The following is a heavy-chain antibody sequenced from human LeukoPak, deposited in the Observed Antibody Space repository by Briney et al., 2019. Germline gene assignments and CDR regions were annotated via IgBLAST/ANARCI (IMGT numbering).Heavy chain of an antibody. D-gene: IGHD3-22*01. CDR2: SYTSGST. V-gene: IGHV4-4*07. CDR3: ARGYDSSGYYYYYFDY. J-gene: IGHJ4*02. CDR1: GGSISSYY. Sequence: SETLSLTCTVSGGSISSYYWSWIRQPAGKGLEWIGRSYTSGSTNYNPSLESRVTISVDTSKNQFSLKLSSVTAADTAVYYCARGYDSSGYYYYYFDYWGQGTLVTVSS.